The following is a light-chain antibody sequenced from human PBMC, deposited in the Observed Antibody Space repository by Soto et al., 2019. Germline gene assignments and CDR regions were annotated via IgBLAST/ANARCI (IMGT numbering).Light chain of an antibody. CDR2: AAS. CDR1: QSISSY. V-gene: IGKV1-39*01. J-gene: IGKJ2*01. CDR3: QQSYSTPPYT. Sequence: DIQMTQSPSYLSASVGDRVTITCRASQSISSYLNWYQQKPGKAPKLLIYAASSLQSGVPSRFSGSGSGTDFTLTISSMQPEDFATYYCQQSYSTPPYTFGQGTQLEIK.